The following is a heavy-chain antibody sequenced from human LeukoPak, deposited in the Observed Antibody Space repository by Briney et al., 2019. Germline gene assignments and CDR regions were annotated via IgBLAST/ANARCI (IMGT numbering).Heavy chain of an antibody. D-gene: IGHD3-10*01. CDR3: ARGSGGFGEL. CDR1: GFTFSSYS. J-gene: IGHJ4*02. V-gene: IGHV3-21*01. CDR2: ISSSSSYV. Sequence: GGSLRLSCAASGFTFSSYSMNWVRQAPGKGLEWVSSISSSSSYVYYADSVKGRFTISRDNAKNSLYLQMNSLRAEDTAVYYCARGSGGFGELWGQGTPATVSS.